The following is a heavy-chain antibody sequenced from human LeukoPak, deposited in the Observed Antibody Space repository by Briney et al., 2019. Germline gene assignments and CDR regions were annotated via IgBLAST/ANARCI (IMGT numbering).Heavy chain of an antibody. CDR3: AKDSSTVGAYYGMDV. CDR2: IRHEGSNK. V-gene: IGHV3-30*02. CDR1: GFTFSSYG. D-gene: IGHD4-23*01. J-gene: IGHJ6*02. Sequence: HPGGSLRLSCAASGFTFSSYGMHWVRQAPGKGLEWVAFIRHEGSNKYYADSVKGRFTISRDNSKNTLYLQMNSLRAEDTAVYYCAKDSSTVGAYYGMDVWGQGTTVTVSS.